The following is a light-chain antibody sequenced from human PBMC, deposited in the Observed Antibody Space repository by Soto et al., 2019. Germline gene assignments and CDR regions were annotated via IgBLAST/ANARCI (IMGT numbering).Light chain of an antibody. CDR3: QQYKVYPYT. J-gene: IGKJ2*01. CDR1: QTISVS. V-gene: IGKV1-5*01. Sequence: IQMTQSPSTLSASVGDTVTITCRASQTISVSLAWYRQKPGKAPNLLIYDASTLQEGVPSRFSGSGSGTKFTLTVTRLQPDDFATFYCQQYKVYPYTFGQGTRLDI. CDR2: DAS.